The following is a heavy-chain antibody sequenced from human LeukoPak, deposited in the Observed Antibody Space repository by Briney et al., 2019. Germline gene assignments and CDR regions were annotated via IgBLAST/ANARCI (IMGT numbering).Heavy chain of an antibody. CDR1: GYTLTELS. CDR2: INPNSGGT. CDR3: AREAPGYDSNWFDP. D-gene: IGHD2-2*01. J-gene: IGHJ5*02. Sequence: GASVKVSCKVSGYTLTELSMHWVRQAPGQGLEWMGWINPNSGGTNYAQKFQGRVTMTRDTSISTAYMEPSRLRSDDTAVYYCAREAPGYDSNWFDPWGQGTLVTVSS. V-gene: IGHV1-2*02.